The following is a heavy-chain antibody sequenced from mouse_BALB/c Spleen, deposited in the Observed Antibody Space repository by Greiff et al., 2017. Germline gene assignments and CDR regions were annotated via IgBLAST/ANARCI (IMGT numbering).Heavy chain of an antibody. CDR2: IYPYNGGT. V-gene: IGHV1S29*02. CDR1: GYTFTDYN. Sequence: VQLQQSGPELVKPGASVKISCKASGYTFTDYNMHWVKQSHGKSLEWIGYIYPYNGGTGYNQKFKSKATLTVDNSSSTAHMELRSLTSEDSAVYYCAIGNYVGNYFDYWGQGTTLTVSS. J-gene: IGHJ2*01. D-gene: IGHD2-1*01. CDR3: AIGNYVGNYFDY.